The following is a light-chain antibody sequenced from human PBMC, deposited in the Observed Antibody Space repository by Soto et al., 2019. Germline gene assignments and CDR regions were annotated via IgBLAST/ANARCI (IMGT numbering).Light chain of an antibody. V-gene: IGKV3-20*01. CDR3: QQYRMSPNT. Sequence: EIVLTQSPATLSLSPGEIATLSFSASQRVDDSHLAWYQLRPGQAPRLLIYGASTRATGIPDRFSGSGSGTDFSLTIRGLKPEDFAVYYCQQYRMSPNTFGQGTRLEIK. J-gene: IGKJ5*01. CDR1: QRVDDSH. CDR2: GAS.